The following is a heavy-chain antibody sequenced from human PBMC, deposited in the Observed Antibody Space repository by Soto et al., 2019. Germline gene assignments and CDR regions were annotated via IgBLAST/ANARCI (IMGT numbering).Heavy chain of an antibody. V-gene: IGHV3-23*01. D-gene: IGHD4-4*01. CDR3: AKSPTTTSPRVDS. CDR2: ISGSGGST. CDR1: GFTCSYYA. J-gene: IGHJ4*02. Sequence: PGGSLGISCAASGFTCSYYAMTWVRQAPGKGLEWLSGISGSGGSTYYANSVKGRFIISRDNSKNTLYLQLNSLRVEDTATYYCAKSPTTTSPRVDSWGQGTLVTVSS.